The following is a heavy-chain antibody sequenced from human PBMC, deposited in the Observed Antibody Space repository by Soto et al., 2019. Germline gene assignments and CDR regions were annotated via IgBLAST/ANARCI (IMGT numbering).Heavy chain of an antibody. V-gene: IGHV3-66*01. CDR1: GFTVSSNY. J-gene: IGHJ5*02. CDR2: LYSAGYS. CDR3: ARSYGDYIWRWFDP. Sequence: ESGGGLVQPGGSLRLSCAASGFTVSSNYMSWVRQAPGKGLEWVSILYSAGYSYYSDSVNGRFTVSRDNSNNTLYLEMNHLRAEDSGVYYCARSYGDYIWRWFDPWGQGTLVTVSS. D-gene: IGHD4-17*01.